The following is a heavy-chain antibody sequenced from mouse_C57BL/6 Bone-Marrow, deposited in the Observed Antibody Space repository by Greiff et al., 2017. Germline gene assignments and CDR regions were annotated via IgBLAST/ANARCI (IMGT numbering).Heavy chain of an antibody. Sequence: EVMLVESGGGLVKPGGSLKLSCAASGFTFSSYAMSWVRQTPEKRLEWVATISDGGSYTYYPDNVKGRFTISRDNAKNNLYLQMSHLKSEDTAMYYCARGNWDRFAYWGQGTLVTVSA. J-gene: IGHJ3*01. CDR3: ARGNWDRFAY. D-gene: IGHD4-1*01. CDR2: ISDGGSYT. V-gene: IGHV5-4*03. CDR1: GFTFSSYA.